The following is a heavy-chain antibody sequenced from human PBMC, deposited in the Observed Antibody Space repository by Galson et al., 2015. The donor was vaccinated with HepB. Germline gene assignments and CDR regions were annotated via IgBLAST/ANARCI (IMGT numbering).Heavy chain of an antibody. D-gene: IGHD3-3*01. CDR2: ISSSSSTI. Sequence: SLRLSCAASGFTFSSYAMNWVRQAPGKGLEWFSYISSSSSTIYYADSVKGRFTISRDNAKNSLYLQMNSLRAEDTAVYYCARAYDFWSGYHDYWGQGTLVTVSS. CDR3: ARAYDFWSGYHDY. CDR1: GFTFSSYA. J-gene: IGHJ4*02. V-gene: IGHV3-48*04.